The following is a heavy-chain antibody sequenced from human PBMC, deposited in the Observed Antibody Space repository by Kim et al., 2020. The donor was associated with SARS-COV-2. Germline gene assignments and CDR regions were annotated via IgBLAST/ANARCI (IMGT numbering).Heavy chain of an antibody. V-gene: IGHV4-34*01. D-gene: IGHD4-17*01. CDR1: GGSFSGYY. CDR3: ARAPYGDYMSWFDS. J-gene: IGHJ5*01. Sequence: SETLSLTCAVYGGSFSGYYWSWIRQPPGKGLEWIGEINHSGSTNYNPSPTSRGTISVDTSKNQISLKLSPVTAADTAVYYCARAPYGDYMSWFDSWGQGT. CDR2: INHSGST.